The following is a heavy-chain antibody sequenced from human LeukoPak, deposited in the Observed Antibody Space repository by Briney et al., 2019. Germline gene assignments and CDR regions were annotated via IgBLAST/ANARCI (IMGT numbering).Heavy chain of an antibody. CDR3: ARDPEATYYYDSSGSYYFDY. CDR1: GFTFGSYW. D-gene: IGHD3-22*01. CDR2: IKQEGSEK. Sequence: GGSLRLAWAASGFTFGSYWMSWVRQAPGKGLEWVANIKQEGSEKYYVDSVKGRFTISRDNAKNSLYLQMNSLRAEDTAVYYCARDPEATYYYDSSGSYYFDYWGQGTLVTVSS. V-gene: IGHV3-7*01. J-gene: IGHJ4*02.